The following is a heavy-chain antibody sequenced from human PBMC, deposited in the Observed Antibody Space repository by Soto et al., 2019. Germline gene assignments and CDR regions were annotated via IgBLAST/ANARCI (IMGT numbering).Heavy chain of an antibody. J-gene: IGHJ4*02. CDR1: GGSFSGYY. CDR2: INHSGST. Sequence: QVQLQQWGAGLLKPSETLSLTCAVYGGSFSGYYWSWIRQPPGKGLEWIGEINHSGSTNYNPSLKSRVTISVDTSKNQFSLKLSSETAADTAVYYCARGRRGVAGRGYYFDYWGQGTLVTVSS. V-gene: IGHV4-34*01. CDR3: ARGRRGVAGRGYYFDY. D-gene: IGHD6-19*01.